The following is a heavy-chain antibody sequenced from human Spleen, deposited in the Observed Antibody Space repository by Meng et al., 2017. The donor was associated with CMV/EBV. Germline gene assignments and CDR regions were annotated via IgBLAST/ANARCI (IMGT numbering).Heavy chain of an antibody. CDR3: ARELVVPAATHYYYGMDV. D-gene: IGHD2-2*01. J-gene: IGHJ6*02. V-gene: IGHV4-61*01. CDR2: IYYSGST. CDR1: GGSVSSGSYY. Sequence: SETLSLTCTVSGGSVSSGSYYWSWIRQPPGKGLEWIGYIYYSGSTNYNPSLKSRVTISVDTSKNQFSLKLSSVTAADTAVYYWARELVVPAATHYYYGMDVWGQGTTVTVSS.